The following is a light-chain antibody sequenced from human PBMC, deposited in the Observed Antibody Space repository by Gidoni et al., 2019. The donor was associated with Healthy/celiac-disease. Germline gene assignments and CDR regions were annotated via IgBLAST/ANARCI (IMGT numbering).Light chain of an antibody. J-gene: IGKJ1*01. CDR3: QQYGSSPKT. Sequence: IVLTQSPGTLSLSPGERATLSCRASQSVSSSYLAWYQQKPGQAPRLLIYGASSRATGIPDRFRGSGSGTDFTLTISRLEPEDVAVYYCQQYGSSPKTFGQGTKVEIK. V-gene: IGKV3-20*01. CDR2: GAS. CDR1: QSVSSSY.